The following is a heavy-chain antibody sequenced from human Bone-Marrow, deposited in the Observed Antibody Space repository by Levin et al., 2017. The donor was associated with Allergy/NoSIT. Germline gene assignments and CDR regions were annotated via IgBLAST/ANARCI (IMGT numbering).Heavy chain of an antibody. D-gene: IGHD3-16*02. CDR1: GFNFSPYV. CDR3: AKDIASQSPYYFDS. V-gene: IGHV3-30*18. CDR2: ISYDGSNT. J-gene: IGHJ4*02. Sequence: LSLTCAASGFNFSPYVMHWVRQAPGKGLEWVAFISYDGSNTDYVDSVKGRFTISRDNSKNTLDLQMNSLRGDDTAVYYCAKDIASQSPYYFDSWGQGTLVTVSS.